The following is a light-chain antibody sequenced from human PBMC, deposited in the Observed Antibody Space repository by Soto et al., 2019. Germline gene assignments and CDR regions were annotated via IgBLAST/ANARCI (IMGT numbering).Light chain of an antibody. CDR3: QQRSNWPLT. V-gene: IGKV3-11*01. J-gene: IGKJ3*01. CDR1: QSVSRY. CDR2: DAF. Sequence: EIVLTQSPATLSLSPGERATLSCRASQSVSRYLAWYQQKPGQVPRLLIYDAFNRASDIPARFSGSGSGTDFTLTISTLEPEDFAVYSCQQRSNWPLTFGPGTKVDIK.